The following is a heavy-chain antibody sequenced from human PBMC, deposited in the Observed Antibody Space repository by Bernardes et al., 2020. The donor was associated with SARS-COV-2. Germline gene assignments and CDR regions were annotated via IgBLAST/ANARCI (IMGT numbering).Heavy chain of an antibody. V-gene: IGHV4-59*01. CDR3: AKDLGGSYADY. Sequence: SETLSLTCTVSGGSISNSYWSWIRQTPGKGLEWIGYISDSGITDDNPSLKSRVTISVDTSRNQFSLKLSSVTAADTAVYFCAKDLGGSYADYWGQGTLVTVSS. J-gene: IGHJ4*02. CDR1: GGSISNSY. D-gene: IGHD1-26*01. CDR2: ISDSGIT.